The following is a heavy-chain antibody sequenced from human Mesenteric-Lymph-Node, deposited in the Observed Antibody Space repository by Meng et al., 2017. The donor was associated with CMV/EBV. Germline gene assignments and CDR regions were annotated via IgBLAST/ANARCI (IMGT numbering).Heavy chain of an antibody. Sequence: GGSLRLSCAASGFTFSNYWMSWVRQAPGKGLEWVASIKEDGTGKYYVDSVKGRFTISRDNGNRSLFLQMNSLRGDDTAVYFCSREAVPNISQPEYFQHWGQGTLVTVSS. J-gene: IGHJ1*01. CDR3: SREAVPNISQPEYFQH. CDR1: GFTFSNYW. CDR2: IKEDGTGK. D-gene: IGHD2/OR15-2a*01. V-gene: IGHV3-7*01.